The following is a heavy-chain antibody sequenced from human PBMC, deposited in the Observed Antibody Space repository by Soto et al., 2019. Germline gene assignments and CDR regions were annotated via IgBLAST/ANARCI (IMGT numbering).Heavy chain of an antibody. CDR1: VGSISSGGYY. CDR2: IYYSGST. V-gene: IGHV4-31*03. CDR3: ARVSYYYGSGSYSRIYYFDY. D-gene: IGHD3-10*01. J-gene: IGHJ4*02. Sequence: TLSLTCTVSVGSISSGGYYWSWILQHPGKGLEWIGYIYYSGSTYYNPSLKSRVTISVDTSKNQFSLKLSSVTAADTAVYYCARVSYYYGSGSYSRIYYFDYWGQGTLVTVSS.